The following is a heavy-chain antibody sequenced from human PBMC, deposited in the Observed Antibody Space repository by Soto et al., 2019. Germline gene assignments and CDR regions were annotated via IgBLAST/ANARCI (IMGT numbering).Heavy chain of an antibody. CDR2: IYYSGST. V-gene: IGHV4-39*01. CDR3: ARPRSFCQRDAFDI. J-gene: IGHJ3*02. D-gene: IGHD3-3*01. CDR1: GGSISSSSYY. Sequence: QLQLQESGPGLVKPSETLSLTCTVSGGSISSSSYYWGWIRQPPGKGLEWIGSIYYSGSTYYNPSLKSRVTISVDTSKNQFSLKLSSVTAADTAVYYCARPRSFCQRDAFDIWGQGTMVTVSS.